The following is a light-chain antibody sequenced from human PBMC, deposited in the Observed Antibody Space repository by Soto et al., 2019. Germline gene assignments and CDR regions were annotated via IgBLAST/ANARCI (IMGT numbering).Light chain of an antibody. CDR1: QSISNF. CDR2: AAS. Sequence: DIQMTQSPSSLSASLGDRVTITCRASQSISNFLNWVQHKPGNAPKVLISAASTLQSGVPPRFSGSESGTDFTLTISSLQPEDSASYYCQQYYNSVLTFGGGTKGDIK. CDR3: QQYYNSVLT. J-gene: IGKJ4*01. V-gene: IGKV1-39*01.